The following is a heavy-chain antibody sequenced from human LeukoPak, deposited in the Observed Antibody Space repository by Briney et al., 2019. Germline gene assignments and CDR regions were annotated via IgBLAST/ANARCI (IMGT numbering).Heavy chain of an antibody. CDR3: AKYQTGSLFDY. CDR1: GFTFSSCA. V-gene: IGHV3-23*01. Sequence: PGGSLRLSCAASGFTFSSCALSWVRQAPGKGLEWVSSISDSGGSTYYADSVKGRFTISRDNSKNTLYLQMNSLRAEDTAVYYCAKYQTGSLFDYWGQGTLVTVSS. D-gene: IGHD3-16*01. J-gene: IGHJ4*02. CDR2: ISDSGGST.